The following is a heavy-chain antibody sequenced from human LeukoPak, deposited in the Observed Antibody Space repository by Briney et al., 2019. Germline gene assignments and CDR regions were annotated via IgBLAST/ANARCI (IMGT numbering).Heavy chain of an antibody. D-gene: IGHD3-22*01. V-gene: IGHV3-30*02. Sequence: GGSLILSCAASGFTFSTFSMHWVRQAPGKGLEWVAFIRYDGSNKYHADSVKGRFTTSREDSKNTLYKQMNSLRAEDTAVYYCAKDLGYYDRSGYSPYWGQGTLVTVSS. CDR3: AKDLGYYDRSGYSPY. CDR1: GFTFSTFS. CDR2: IRYDGSNK. J-gene: IGHJ4*02.